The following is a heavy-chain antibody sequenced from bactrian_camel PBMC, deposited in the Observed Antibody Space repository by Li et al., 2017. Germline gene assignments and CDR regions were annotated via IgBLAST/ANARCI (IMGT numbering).Heavy chain of an antibody. Sequence: VQLVESGGGSVQAGGSLRLSCAASGNSLRYFCLGWFRQAPGKAREGVAGIGSDGRTNYADSVKGRFTTSQNYAMNTVYLQMNSLKPEDTAMYYCVRGGPWYDVFDYWGQGTQVTVS. CDR3: VRGGPWYDVFDY. V-gene: IGHV3S63*01. CDR2: IGSDGRT. J-gene: IGHJ4*01. CDR1: GNSLRYFC. D-gene: IGHD6*01.